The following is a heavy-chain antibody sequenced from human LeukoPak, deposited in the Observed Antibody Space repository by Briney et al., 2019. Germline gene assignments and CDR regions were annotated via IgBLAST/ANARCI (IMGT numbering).Heavy chain of an antibody. V-gene: IGHV3-53*01. D-gene: IGHD2-21*01. CDR2: LWNGGRT. J-gene: IGHJ4*02. Sequence: PGGSLRLSCTASGYVVLSNYMTWVRQAPGKGLEWVSVLWNGGRTYFADSVEGRFTISKDDSTNTLYLQMNSLKVEDTAVYYCMRDIPDNSHEYWGQGTLVTVSS. CDR1: GYVVLSNY. CDR3: MRDIPDNSHEY.